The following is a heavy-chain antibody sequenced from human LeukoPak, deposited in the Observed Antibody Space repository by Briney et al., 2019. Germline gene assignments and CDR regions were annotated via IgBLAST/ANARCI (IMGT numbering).Heavy chain of an antibody. CDR1: GFTFSSYA. Sequence: GGSLRLSCAASGFTFSSYAMSWVRQAPGKGLEWVSSISGSGSNTYYADSVKGRFTISRDNAKNSLYLQMNSLRAEDTAVYYCAKEGDYYDRSGYYSDNYYYYMEVWGTGTTVTVSS. CDR3: AKEGDYYDRSGYYSDNYYYYMEV. V-gene: IGHV3-23*01. D-gene: IGHD3-22*01. J-gene: IGHJ6*03. CDR2: ISGSGSNT.